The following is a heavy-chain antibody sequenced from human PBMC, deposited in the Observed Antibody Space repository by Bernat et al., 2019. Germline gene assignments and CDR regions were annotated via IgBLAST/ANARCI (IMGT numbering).Heavy chain of an antibody. Sequence: EVQLLESGGGLVQPGGSLRLSCAASGFTFLSYAMSWVRQAPGKGLEWVSAMSGSGIDTYYTDSVKGRFTISRDNSKDTLYLQVNSLRAEDTAVYFCVKGDYYYHDSSAYLDHWGQGTLVTVSS. CDR3: VKGDYYYHDSSAYLDH. J-gene: IGHJ4*02. CDR1: GFTFLSYA. V-gene: IGHV3-23*01. D-gene: IGHD3-22*01. CDR2: MSGSGIDT.